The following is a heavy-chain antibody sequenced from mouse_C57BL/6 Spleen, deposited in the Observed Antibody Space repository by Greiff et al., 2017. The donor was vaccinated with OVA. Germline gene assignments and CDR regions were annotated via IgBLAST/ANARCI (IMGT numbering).Heavy chain of an antibody. CDR3: AKNWDDWYFDV. V-gene: IGHV1-7*01. J-gene: IGHJ1*03. CDR2: INPSSGYT. Sequence: VQLQQSGAELAKPGASVKLSCKASGYTFTSYWMHWVKQRPGQGLEWIGYINPSSGYTKYNQKFKDKATLTADKSSSTAYMQLSSLTYEDSAVYYCAKNWDDWYFDVWGTGTTVTVSS. D-gene: IGHD4-1*01. CDR1: GYTFTSYW.